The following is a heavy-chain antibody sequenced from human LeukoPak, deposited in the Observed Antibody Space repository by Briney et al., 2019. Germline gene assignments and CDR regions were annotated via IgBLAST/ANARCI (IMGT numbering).Heavy chain of an antibody. CDR2: IIPILGIA. D-gene: IGHD3-9*01. Sequence: ASVKVSCKASGYTFTSYGISWVRQAPGQGLEWMGRIIPILGIANYAQKFQGRVTITADKSTSTAYMELSSLRSEDTAVYYCARDFSDYDILTGHKENWFDPWGQGTLVTVSS. V-gene: IGHV1-69*04. CDR3: ARDFSDYDILTGHKENWFDP. CDR1: GYTFTSYG. J-gene: IGHJ5*02.